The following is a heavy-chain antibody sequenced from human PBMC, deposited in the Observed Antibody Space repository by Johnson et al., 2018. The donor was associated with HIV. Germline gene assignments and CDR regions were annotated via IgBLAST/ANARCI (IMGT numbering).Heavy chain of an antibody. V-gene: IGHV3-7*04. J-gene: IGHJ3*02. Sequence: VQLVESGGGLVQPGGSLRLSCGGSGFSFSIYWLTWVRQAPGKGLEWVANINQDGSEMYYVDSVKGRFTISRDNANNSLYVQMNSLRAEDTAVYYCARGMGALDIWGQGTMVTVSS. D-gene: IGHD3-16*01. CDR2: INQDGSEM. CDR3: ARGMGALDI. CDR1: GFSFSIYW.